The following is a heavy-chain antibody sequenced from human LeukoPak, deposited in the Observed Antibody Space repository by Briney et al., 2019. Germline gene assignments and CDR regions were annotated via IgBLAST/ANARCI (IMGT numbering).Heavy chain of an antibody. Sequence: SVKVSCRASGYEFTGYYLHWVRQAPGQGLEWMGGIIPIFGTANYAQKFQGRVTITTDESTSTAYMELSSLRSEDTAVYYCASGVGYCSSTSCAFDYWGQGTLVTVSS. CDR1: GYEFTGYY. D-gene: IGHD2-2*01. CDR3: ASGVGYCSSTSCAFDY. J-gene: IGHJ4*02. CDR2: IIPIFGTA. V-gene: IGHV1-69*05.